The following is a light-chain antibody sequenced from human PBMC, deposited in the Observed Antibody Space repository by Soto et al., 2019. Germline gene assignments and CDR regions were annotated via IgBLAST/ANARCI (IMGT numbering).Light chain of an antibody. V-gene: IGKV3-11*01. Sequence: EIVMTPSPATLSLSPGERATLSCRASQSVGKYLVWYQQKPGQAPRLLIYDASNRATGIPARFSGSGSGTDFTLTISSLEPEDFAVYYCQQRGNRPPWTFGQGTK. J-gene: IGKJ1*01. CDR1: QSVGKY. CDR3: QQRGNRPPWT. CDR2: DAS.